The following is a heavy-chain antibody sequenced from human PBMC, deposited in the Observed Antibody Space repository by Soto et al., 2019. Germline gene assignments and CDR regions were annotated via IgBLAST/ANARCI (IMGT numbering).Heavy chain of an antibody. V-gene: IGHV1-69*10. CDR2: IIPILGIA. CDR3: AREHQTDSSSSAYFDL. D-gene: IGHD6-6*01. CDR1: GGTFSSYA. J-gene: IGHJ2*01. Sequence: ASVKVSCKASGGTFSSYAISWVRQAPGQGLEWMGGIIPILGIANYAQKFQGRVTITADKSTSTAYMELSSLRSEDTAVYYCAREHQTDSSSSAYFDLWGRGTLVTVSS.